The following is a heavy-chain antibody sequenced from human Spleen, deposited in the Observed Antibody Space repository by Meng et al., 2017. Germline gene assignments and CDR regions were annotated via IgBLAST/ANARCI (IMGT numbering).Heavy chain of an antibody. D-gene: IGHD3-22*01. CDR2: ISGSGLST. CDR3: ARSPIDKYDLSALPLDY. V-gene: IGHV3-23*01. CDR1: GFTFNNYP. J-gene: IGHJ4*02. Sequence: GESLKISCAASGFTFNNYPMSWVRQAPGKGLEWVSAISGSGLSTYYADSVKGRFTISRDNSKNTVFLQINSLRAEDTAVYYCARSPIDKYDLSALPLDYWGQGTLVTVSS.